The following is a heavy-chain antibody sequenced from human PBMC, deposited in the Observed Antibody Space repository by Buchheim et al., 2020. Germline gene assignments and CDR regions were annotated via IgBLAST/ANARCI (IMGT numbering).Heavy chain of an antibody. D-gene: IGHD2-2*03. J-gene: IGHJ6*02. CDR3: ATASEDSVDIRFDYYLMDV. CDR1: GFRSTSAI. V-gene: IGHV1-58*02. CDR2: IVVGSGNT. Sequence: QMQLVQSGPEVKKPGTSVKVSCKASGFRSTSAIMQWVRQARGQRLEWIGRIVVGSGNTDYAEKFQERVTISRDMFTSTAYMELISLTSEDTAVYYCATASEDSVDIRFDYYLMDVWGQGTT.